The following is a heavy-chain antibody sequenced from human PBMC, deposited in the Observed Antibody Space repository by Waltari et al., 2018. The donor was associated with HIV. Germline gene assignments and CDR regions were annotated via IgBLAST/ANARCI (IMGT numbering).Heavy chain of an antibody. J-gene: IGHJ1*01. CDR1: GSTFPSYC. V-gene: IGHV1-18*01. CDR2: ISAYNGNT. Sequence: VQSEREMKPPGPSVKVSCKPHGSTFPSYCISWLRLAPGQGFEWVGWISAYNGNTNYAQKFRGRVTLTTDTSTSTAYMELRGLRHEDTAIYYCARDKGASDTYKAEYFQHWGRGTLVSVSA. CDR3: ARDKGASDTYKAEYFQH. D-gene: IGHD1-20*01.